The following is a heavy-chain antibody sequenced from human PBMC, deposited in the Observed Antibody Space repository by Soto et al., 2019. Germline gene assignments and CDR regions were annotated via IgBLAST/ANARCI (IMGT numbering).Heavy chain of an antibody. J-gene: IGHJ4*02. CDR2: ISYDGSNE. V-gene: IGHV3-30*18. CDR3: AKATYSGSYFSDY. D-gene: IGHD1-26*01. CDR1: GFSFSSYG. Sequence: GGSLRLSCAASGFSFSSYGWHWVRQAPGKGLEWVAAISYDGSNEYYADSVKGRFTISRDNSKNTLYLQMNSLRAEDTAVYYCAKATYSGSYFSDYWGQGTLVTVSS.